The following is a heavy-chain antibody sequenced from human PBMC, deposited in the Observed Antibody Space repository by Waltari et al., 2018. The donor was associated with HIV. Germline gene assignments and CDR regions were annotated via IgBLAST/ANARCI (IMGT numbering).Heavy chain of an antibody. D-gene: IGHD6-19*01. CDR1: GFLFDDFS. Sequence: QVQLVESGGGLVKPGGSLRLSCAASGFLFDDFSMSWIRRAPGKGLEWLSYISSSGNFIYYADAVRGRFTISRDNAKNSLYLQMDSLRAEDTAVYYCARGGGGWYREAAEIDYWGQGSLVTVSS. J-gene: IGHJ4*02. V-gene: IGHV3-11*01. CDR3: ARGGGGWYREAAEIDY. CDR2: ISSSGNFI.